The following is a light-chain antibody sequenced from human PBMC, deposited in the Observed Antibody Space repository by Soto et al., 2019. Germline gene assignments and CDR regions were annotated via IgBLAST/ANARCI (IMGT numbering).Light chain of an antibody. Sequence: DIVMTRSPLSLPVTPGEPASISCRSSQSLLHSNGYNYLDWYLQKPGQSPQLLIYLGSNRASGVPDRFSGSGSGTDFTLKISRVKAEDVGVYYCMQALQPAFGQGTKLEIK. V-gene: IGKV2-28*01. J-gene: IGKJ2*01. CDR2: LGS. CDR3: MQALQPA. CDR1: QSLLHSNGYNY.